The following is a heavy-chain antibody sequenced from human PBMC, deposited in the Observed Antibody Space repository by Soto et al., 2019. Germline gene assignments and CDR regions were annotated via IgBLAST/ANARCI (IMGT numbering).Heavy chain of an antibody. CDR3: ARVNRGYCSGGSCFFDY. J-gene: IGHJ4*02. V-gene: IGHV4-31*03. CDR2: IYYSGST. D-gene: IGHD2-15*01. CDR1: GGSISSGGYY. Sequence: QVQLQESGPGLVKPSRTLSLTCTVSGGSISSGGYYWSWIRQHPGKGLEWIGYIYYSGSTYYNPSLKSRVTISVDTSKNQFSLKLSSVTAADTAVYYCARVNRGYCSGGSCFFDYWGQGTLVTVSS.